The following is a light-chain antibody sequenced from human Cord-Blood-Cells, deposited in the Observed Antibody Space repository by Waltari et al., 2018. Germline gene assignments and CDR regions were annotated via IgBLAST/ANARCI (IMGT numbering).Light chain of an antibody. CDR2: DVS. J-gene: IGLJ1*01. V-gene: IGLV2-14*03. CDR1: SSAVGGYNY. Sequence: QSALTQPASVSGSPGQSITISCTGTSSAVGGYNYFSWSQHHPGNAPKLMIYDVSNRPSGVSNRFSGSKSGNTASLTISGLQAEDEADYYCSSYTSSSTLVFGTGTKVTVL. CDR3: SSYTSSSTLV.